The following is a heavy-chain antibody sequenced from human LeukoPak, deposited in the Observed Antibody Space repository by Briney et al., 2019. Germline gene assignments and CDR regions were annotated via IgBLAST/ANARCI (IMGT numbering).Heavy chain of an antibody. Sequence: GGSLRLSCAASGFTFDDYAMHWVRQAPGKGLEWVSGISWNSGSIGYADSVKGRFTISRDNAKNSLYLQMNSLRAEDTALYYCAXGDXIXXXXFDYWGQGTLVTVS. CDR2: ISWNSGSI. D-gene: IGHD2-21*01. V-gene: IGHV3-9*01. CDR1: GFTFDDYA. CDR3: AXGDXIXXXXFDY. J-gene: IGHJ4*02.